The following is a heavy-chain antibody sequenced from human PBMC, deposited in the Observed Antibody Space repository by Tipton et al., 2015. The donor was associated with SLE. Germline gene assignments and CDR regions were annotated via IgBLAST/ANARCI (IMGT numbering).Heavy chain of an antibody. Sequence: TLSLTCSVSGGSISSSSYYWGWIRQPPGKGLEWIGSIYYSGSTYYNPSLKSRVTISVDTSENQFSLKLSSVAAADTAVYYCARWGSGGSWGLDPWGQGTPVTVSS. V-gene: IGHV4-39*07. CDR3: ARWGSGGSWGLDP. J-gene: IGHJ5*02. CDR1: GGSISSSSYY. CDR2: IYYSGST. D-gene: IGHD2-15*01.